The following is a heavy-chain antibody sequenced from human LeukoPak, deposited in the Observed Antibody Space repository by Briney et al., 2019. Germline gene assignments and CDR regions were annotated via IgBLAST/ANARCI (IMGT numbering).Heavy chain of an antibody. CDR3: ARGAVVPAASHYYYYGMDV. CDR1: GGSFSGYY. V-gene: IGHV4-34*01. Sequence: SETLSLTCAVYGGSFSGYYWSWIRQPPGKGLEWIGEINHSGSTNYNPSLKSRVTISVDTSKNQFSLKLSSVTAADTAVYYRARGAVVPAASHYYYYGMDVWGQGTTVTVSS. J-gene: IGHJ6*02. D-gene: IGHD2-2*01. CDR2: INHSGST.